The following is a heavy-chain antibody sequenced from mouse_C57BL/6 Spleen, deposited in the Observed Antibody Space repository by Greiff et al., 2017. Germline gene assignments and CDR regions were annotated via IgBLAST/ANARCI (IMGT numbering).Heavy chain of an antibody. CDR1: GFTFSDYG. CDR3: ARAGGHYYGSSNWYFDV. D-gene: IGHD1-1*01. J-gene: IGHJ1*03. Sequence: EVMLVESGGGLVKPGGSLKLSCAASGFTFSDYGMHWVRQAPEKGLEWVAYISSGSSTIYYADTVKGRFTISRDNAKNTLFLQMTSLRSEDMAMYYCARAGGHYYGSSNWYFDVWGTGTTVTVSS. CDR2: ISSGSSTI. V-gene: IGHV5-17*01.